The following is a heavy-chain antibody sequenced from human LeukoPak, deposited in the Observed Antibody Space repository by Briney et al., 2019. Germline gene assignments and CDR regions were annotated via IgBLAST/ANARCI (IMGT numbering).Heavy chain of an antibody. V-gene: IGHV4-38-2*02. CDR3: ARDYYGSGSYEEYYYYYYMDV. J-gene: IGHJ6*03. D-gene: IGHD3-10*01. CDR2: IYQSGRT. CDR1: GYSISSGDY. Sequence: SETLSLTCTVSGYSISSGDYWGWIRPPPGKGLEWIGNIYQSGRTYYNPSLKSRVTISVDTSKNQFSLKLSSVTAADTAVYYCARDYYGSGSYEEYYYYYYMDVWGKGTTVTVSS.